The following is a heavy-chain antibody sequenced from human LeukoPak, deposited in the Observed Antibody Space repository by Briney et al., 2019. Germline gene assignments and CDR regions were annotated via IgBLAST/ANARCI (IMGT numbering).Heavy chain of an antibody. D-gene: IGHD3-10*01. CDR1: GFSFSSCS. CDR3: ASDPNMVRGVAHFDY. Sequence: PGGSLRLSCAASGFSFSSCSMNWVRQAPGRGLEWVSYISSSSSTIYYADSVRGRFTISRDNAKNSLYLQMNSLRAEDTAVYYCASDPNMVRGVAHFDYWGQGTLVTVSS. CDR2: ISSSSSTI. J-gene: IGHJ4*02. V-gene: IGHV3-48*01.